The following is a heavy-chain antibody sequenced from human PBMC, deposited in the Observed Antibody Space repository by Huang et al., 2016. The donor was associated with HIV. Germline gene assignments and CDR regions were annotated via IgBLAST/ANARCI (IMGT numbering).Heavy chain of an antibody. D-gene: IGHD6-13*01. CDR2: INSDGGDT. Sequence: EVQLVESGGGLVQPGGSLRLSCAASGFTFRNHWMHWVRQAPGKGRDGVSRINSDGGDTSHADSVKGRFTISRDNAQNTVHLHMNSLRAEDTAVYFCAKNPSITAVDSDYYYYYMDVWGKGTTVTVS. CDR3: AKNPSITAVDSDYYYYYMDV. CDR1: GFTFRNHW. J-gene: IGHJ6*03. V-gene: IGHV3-74*01.